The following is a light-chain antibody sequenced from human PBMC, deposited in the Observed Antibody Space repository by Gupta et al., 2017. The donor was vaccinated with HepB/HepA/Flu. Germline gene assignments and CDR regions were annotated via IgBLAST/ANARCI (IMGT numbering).Light chain of an antibody. CDR1: QGIRRW. CDR2: AAS. CDR3: HQYNTYPWT. V-gene: IGKV1D-16*01. J-gene: IGKJ1*01. Sequence: DTQMTQSPSSLSAPVGDRVTITCRASQGIRRWLAWYQQRPGKAPKPLIYAASTLQSGVPSRFSGSGSGTDFTLTISSLQPEDSATYYCHQYNTYPWTFGQGTKVEIK.